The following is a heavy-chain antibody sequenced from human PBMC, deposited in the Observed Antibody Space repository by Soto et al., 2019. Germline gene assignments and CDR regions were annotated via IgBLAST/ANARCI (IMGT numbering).Heavy chain of an antibody. CDR3: ARDHMGYYDSSGHFDY. J-gene: IGHJ4*02. V-gene: IGHV3-33*01. CDR1: GFTFSSYG. Sequence: GGSLRLSCAASGFTFSSYGMHWVRQAPGKGLEWVAVIWYDGSNKYYADSVKGRFTISRDNSKNTLYLQMNSLRAEDTAVYYCARDHMGYYDSSGHFDYWGQGTLFTVSS. CDR2: IWYDGSNK. D-gene: IGHD3-22*01.